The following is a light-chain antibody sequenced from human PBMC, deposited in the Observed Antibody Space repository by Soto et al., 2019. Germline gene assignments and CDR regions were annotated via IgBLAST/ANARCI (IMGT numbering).Light chain of an antibody. CDR1: QNINSY. CDR2: GAT. J-gene: IGKJ1*01. CDR3: QQHHICPRT. V-gene: IGKV3-15*01. Sequence: IVLTQSPATLSLSPGKRATLYCRASQNINSYLIWYQQKPGQAPRLLIHGATTRAPGLPARFRGPGSGPEFTPPTISLQAADFAVDYCQQHHICPRTFGQGTKVDIK.